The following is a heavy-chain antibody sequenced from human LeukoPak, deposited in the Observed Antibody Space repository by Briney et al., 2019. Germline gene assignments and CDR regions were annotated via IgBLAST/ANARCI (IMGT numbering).Heavy chain of an antibody. CDR2: INPSRGST. CDR3: ARARGYSYGYVPGLDY. D-gene: IGHD5-18*01. V-gene: IGHV1-46*01. Sequence: ASVKVSCKASGYTFTSYYMHWVRQAPGQGLEWMGIINPSRGSTSYAQKFQGRVTMTRDTSTSTVYMELSSLRSEDTAVYYCARARGYSYGYVPGLDYWGQGTLVSVFS. CDR1: GYTFTSYY. J-gene: IGHJ4*02.